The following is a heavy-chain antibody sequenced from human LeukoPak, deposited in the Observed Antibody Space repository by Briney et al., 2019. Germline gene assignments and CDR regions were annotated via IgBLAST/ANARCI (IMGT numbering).Heavy chain of an antibody. CDR2: INPKSGGT. CDR1: GYTFTGYY. Sequence: ASVKVSCKASGYTFTGYYMHWVRQAPGQGLEWMGRINPKSGGTNYAQKFQGRVTMTRDTSISTAYMELSRLRSDDTAVYYCARYYYDSSVYFDYWGQGTLVTVSS. D-gene: IGHD3-22*01. V-gene: IGHV1-2*06. J-gene: IGHJ4*02. CDR3: ARYYYDSSVYFDY.